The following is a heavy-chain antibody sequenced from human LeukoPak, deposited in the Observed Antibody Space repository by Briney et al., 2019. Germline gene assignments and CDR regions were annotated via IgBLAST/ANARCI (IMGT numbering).Heavy chain of an antibody. CDR1: GGSISSYY. D-gene: IGHD5-12*01. J-gene: IGHJ4*02. V-gene: IGHV4-59*01. CDR3: ARGCVYSGCVDFDY. Sequence: PSETLSLTCTVSGGSISSYYWSWIRQPPGKGLEWIGYIYYSGSTNYNPSLKSRVTISVDTSKNQFSLKLSSVTAADTAVYYCARGCVYSGCVDFDYWGQGTLVTVSS. CDR2: IYYSGST.